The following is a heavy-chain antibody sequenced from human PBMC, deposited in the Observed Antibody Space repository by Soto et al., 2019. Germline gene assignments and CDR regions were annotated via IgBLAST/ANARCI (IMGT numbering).Heavy chain of an antibody. CDR1: GFTFSSYA. D-gene: IGHD2-2*01. CDR3: AXVSGRYCSSTSCYPMDY. J-gene: IGHJ4*02. V-gene: IGHV3-23*01. Sequence: GGSLRLSCAASGFTFSSYAMSWVRQAPGKGLEWVSAISGSGGSTYYADSVKGRFTISRDNSKNTLYLQMNSLRAEDTAVYYCAXVSGRYCSSTSCYPMDYWGQGTLVTVSS. CDR2: ISGSGGST.